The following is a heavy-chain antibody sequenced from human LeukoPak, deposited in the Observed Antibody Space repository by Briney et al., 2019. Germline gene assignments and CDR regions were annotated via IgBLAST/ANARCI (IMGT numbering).Heavy chain of an antibody. CDR2: IIPILGIA. V-gene: IGHV1-69*04. CDR1: GYTFTSYY. Sequence: EASVKVSCKASGYTFTSYYMHWVRQAPGQGLEWMGRIIPILGIANYAQKFQGRVTITADKSTSTAYMELSSLRSEDTAVYYCAREQTRGKLKYQLLPTDAFDIWGQGTMVTVSS. J-gene: IGHJ3*02. CDR3: AREQTRGKLKYQLLPTDAFDI. D-gene: IGHD2-2*01.